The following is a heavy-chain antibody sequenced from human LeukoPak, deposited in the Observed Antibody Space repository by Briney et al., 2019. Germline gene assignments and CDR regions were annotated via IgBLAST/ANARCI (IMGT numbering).Heavy chain of an antibody. J-gene: IGHJ4*02. D-gene: IGHD3-3*01. V-gene: IGHV3-23*01. Sequence: GGSLRLSYAASGFTFSSYAMSWVRQAPGKGLEWVSAISGSGGSTYYADSVKGRFTISRDNSKNTLYLQMNSLRAEDTAVYYCAKDVQYYDFWSGFPHGYDYWGQGTLVTVSS. CDR2: ISGSGGST. CDR3: AKDVQYYDFWSGFPHGYDY. CDR1: GFTFSSYA.